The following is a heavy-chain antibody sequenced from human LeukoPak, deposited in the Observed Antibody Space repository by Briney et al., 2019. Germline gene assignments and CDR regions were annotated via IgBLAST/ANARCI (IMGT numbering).Heavy chain of an antibody. J-gene: IGHJ6*03. CDR2: ISYDGSSK. Sequence: GGSLRLSCAASGFTFSSYGMHWVRQAPGKGLEWVAVISYDGSSKDYADSVKGRFTISRDNSKNTLYLQMNSLRAEDTAVYYCAKVSAAGPAPFTTTGYYYYMDVWGKGTTVTISS. CDR3: AKVSAAGPAPFTTTGYYYYMDV. V-gene: IGHV3-30*18. CDR1: GFTFSSYG. D-gene: IGHD6-13*01.